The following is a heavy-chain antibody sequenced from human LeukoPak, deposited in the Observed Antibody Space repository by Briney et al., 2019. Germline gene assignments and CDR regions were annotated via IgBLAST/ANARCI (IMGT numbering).Heavy chain of an antibody. Sequence: GGSLRLSCAASGFTFSGSAMHWVRQASGKGLEWVGRIRSKANSYATAYAASVKGRFTISRDDSKNTAYLQMNSLKTEDKAVYYCTRPYYYDSSGYRRDIWGQGTMVTVSS. CDR2: IRSKANSYAT. CDR3: TRPYYYDSSGYRRDI. J-gene: IGHJ3*02. D-gene: IGHD3-22*01. CDR1: GFTFSGSA. V-gene: IGHV3-73*01.